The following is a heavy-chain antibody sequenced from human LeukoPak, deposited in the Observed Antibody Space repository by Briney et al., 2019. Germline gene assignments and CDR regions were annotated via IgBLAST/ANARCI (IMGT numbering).Heavy chain of an antibody. V-gene: IGHV4-59*01. J-gene: IGHJ4*02. CDR2: IYYSGST. Sequence: SSETLSLTCTVSGGSISSYYWSWIRQPPGKGLEWIGYIYYSGSTDYNPSLKSRVTISVDTSKHQFSLKLSSVTAADTAVYYCARAGSSSVDYWGQGTLVTVSS. CDR1: GGSISSYY. CDR3: ARAGSSSVDY. D-gene: IGHD6-6*01.